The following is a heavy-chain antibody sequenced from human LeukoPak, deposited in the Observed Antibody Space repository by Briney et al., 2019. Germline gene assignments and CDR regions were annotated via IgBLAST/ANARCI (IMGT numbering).Heavy chain of an antibody. CDR2: IGTAGDT. CDR1: GFTFSSYD. D-gene: IGHD6-19*01. V-gene: IGHV3-13*01. CDR3: ARIAVAGYYFDY. Sequence: GGSLRLSCAASGFTFSSYDVHWVRQAPGKGLEWVSAIGTAGDTYYPGSVKGRFTISRENAKNSLYLQMNSLRAGDTAVYYCARIAVAGYYFDYWGQGTLVTVSS. J-gene: IGHJ4*02.